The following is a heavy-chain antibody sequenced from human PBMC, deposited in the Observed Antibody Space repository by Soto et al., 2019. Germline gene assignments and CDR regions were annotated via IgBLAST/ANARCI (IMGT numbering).Heavy chain of an antibody. CDR2: IYPGDSDT. CDR3: ATGGYCSSTSCYNFFDY. CDR1: GYSFTTYW. D-gene: IGHD2-2*02. Sequence: GESLKISCKGSGYSFTTYWIGWVRQMPGKGLEWMGIIYPGDSDTRYSPSFQGQVTISADKSISTAYLQWSSLKASDTAMYYCATGGYCSSTSCYNFFDYWGQGTLVTGSS. J-gene: IGHJ4*02. V-gene: IGHV5-51*01.